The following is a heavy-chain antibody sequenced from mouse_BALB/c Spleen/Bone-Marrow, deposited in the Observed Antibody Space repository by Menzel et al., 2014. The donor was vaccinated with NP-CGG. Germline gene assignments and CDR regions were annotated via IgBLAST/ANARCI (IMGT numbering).Heavy chain of an antibody. CDR3: ARYKGYYDHDGDYFDY. D-gene: IGHD2-4*01. CDR2: ISYSGST. Sequence: VQLQQPGPSLVKPSQTLSLTCSVTGDSITSGYWNWIRKFPGNKLEYMGYISYSGSTYYIPSLKSRISITRDTSKNQYYLQLNSVTIEDTATYYCARYKGYYDHDGDYFDYWGQGTTLTVSS. J-gene: IGHJ2*01. V-gene: IGHV3-8*02. CDR1: GDSITSGY.